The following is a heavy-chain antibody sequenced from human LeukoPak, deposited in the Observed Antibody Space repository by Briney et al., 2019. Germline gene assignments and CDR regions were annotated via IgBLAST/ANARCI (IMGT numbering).Heavy chain of an antibody. CDR3: ARAGSRILWFGEPTSDY. CDR1: GYTFTSNY. V-gene: IGHV1-46*01. Sequence: GASVKVSCKAFGYTFTSNYMHWVRQAPGQGPEWMGVISPSGGSTTYAQKFQGRVTMTRDMSTSTVYMELSSLRSEDTAVYYCARAGSRILWFGEPTSDYWGQGTLVTVSS. D-gene: IGHD3-10*01. J-gene: IGHJ4*02. CDR2: ISPSGGST.